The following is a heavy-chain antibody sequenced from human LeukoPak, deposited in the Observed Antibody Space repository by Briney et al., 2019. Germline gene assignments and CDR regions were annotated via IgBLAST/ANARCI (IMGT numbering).Heavy chain of an antibody. CDR1: GYTFTGYY. CDR2: INPNSGGT. V-gene: IGHV1-2*02. J-gene: IGHJ6*03. Sequence: ASVKVSCKASGYTFTGYYMHWVRRAPGQGLEWMGWINPNSGGTNYAQKFQGRVTMTRDTSISTAYMELSRLRSDDTAVYYCARGRPPRYYYYMDVWGKGTTVTISS. CDR3: ARGRPPRYYYYMDV.